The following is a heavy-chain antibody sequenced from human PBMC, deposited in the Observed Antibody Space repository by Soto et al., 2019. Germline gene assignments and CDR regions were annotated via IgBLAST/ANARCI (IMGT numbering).Heavy chain of an antibody. J-gene: IGHJ6*02. V-gene: IGHV3-66*01. CDR3: ATTGMGVTLYYYYYGMDV. D-gene: IGHD1-26*01. Sequence: EVQLVESGGGLVQPGGSLRISCAASGFTVSSNYMTWVRQAPGKELEWVSVIFYGGSTYYADSVKGRFTISRDNSKNMLYLQMHIRRAEDTAVYYGATTGMGVTLYYYYYGMDVWGQGTTVTVSS. CDR2: IFYGGST. CDR1: GFTVSSNY.